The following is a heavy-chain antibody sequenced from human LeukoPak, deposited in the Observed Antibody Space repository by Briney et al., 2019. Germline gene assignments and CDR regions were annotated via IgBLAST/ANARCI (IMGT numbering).Heavy chain of an antibody. CDR3: AKVRGGFFDY. J-gene: IGHJ4*02. V-gene: IGHV3-23*01. D-gene: IGHD3-10*01. CDR1: GFTFSSYA. CDR2: ITESGGST. Sequence: GGSPRLSCAASGFTFSSYAMSWVRQAPGKGLEWVSGITESGGSTFFADSVKGRFTISRDNSKNTLYLQMNSLRADDTAVYYCAKVRGGFFDYWGQGTLVTVSS.